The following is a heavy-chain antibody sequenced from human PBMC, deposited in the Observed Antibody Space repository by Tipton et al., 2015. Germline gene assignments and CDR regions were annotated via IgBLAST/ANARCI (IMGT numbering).Heavy chain of an antibody. CDR2: ISYEGSND. CDR3: AKDNRKLSWFGNLFSDFHYHGMDV. Sequence: QLVQSGGGLVQPGGSLRVSCAGSGLSVSRNYMSWVRQAPGKGLEWVALISYEGSNDYYIDSVKGRFTISRDRSKNTLYLQMNSLRDEDSAVYYCAKDNRKLSWFGNLFSDFHYHGMDVWGQGTTVTVSS. D-gene: IGHD3-10*01. CDR1: GLSVSRNY. J-gene: IGHJ6*02. V-gene: IGHV3-30*18.